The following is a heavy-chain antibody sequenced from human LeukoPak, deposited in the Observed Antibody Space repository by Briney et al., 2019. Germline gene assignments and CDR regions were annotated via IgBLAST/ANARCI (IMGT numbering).Heavy chain of an antibody. D-gene: IGHD3-16*02. J-gene: IGHJ4*02. CDR1: GFTFSSYG. CDR2: ISYDGSNK. Sequence: GGSLRLSCAASGFTFSSYGMHWVRQAPGKGLEWVAVISYDGSNKYYADSVKGRFTISRDNSKNTLYLQMNSLRAEDTAVYYCASNYDYVWGSYLEWGQGTLVTVSS. CDR3: ASNYDYVWGSYLE. V-gene: IGHV3-30*03.